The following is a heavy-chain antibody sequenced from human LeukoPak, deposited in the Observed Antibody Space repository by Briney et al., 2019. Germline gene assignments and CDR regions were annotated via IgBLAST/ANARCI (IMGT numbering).Heavy chain of an antibody. Sequence: GGSLRLSCAASGLTFSDYYMSWIRQAPGKGLEWVSYISSSGTTIYYADSVKGRFTISRDNAKNSLYLQMNSLRAEDTAVYFCARWDSSGCLDYWGQGTPVTVSS. J-gene: IGHJ4*02. CDR3: ARWDSSGCLDY. V-gene: IGHV3-11*01. CDR2: ISSSGTTI. CDR1: GLTFSDYY. D-gene: IGHD3-22*01.